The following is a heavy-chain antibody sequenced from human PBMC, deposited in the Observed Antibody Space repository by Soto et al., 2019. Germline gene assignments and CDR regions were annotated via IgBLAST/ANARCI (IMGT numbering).Heavy chain of an antibody. CDR2: ISYDGSNK. J-gene: IGHJ4*02. V-gene: IGHV3-30-3*01. Sequence: QVQLVESGGGVVQPGRSLRLSCAASGFTFSSYAMHWVRQAPGKGLEWVAVISYDGSNKYYADSVKGRFTISRDNSKNTLYLQMNSLRAEDTAVYYCAREGRFNCSSTSCYSPFDYWGQGTLVTVSS. D-gene: IGHD2-2*01. CDR1: GFTFSSYA. CDR3: AREGRFNCSSTSCYSPFDY.